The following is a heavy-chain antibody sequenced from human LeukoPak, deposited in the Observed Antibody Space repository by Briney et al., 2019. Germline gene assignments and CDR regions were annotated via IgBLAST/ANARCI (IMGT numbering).Heavy chain of an antibody. Sequence: ASVKVSCKASGGTFSSYAISWVRQAPGQGLEWMGIINPSGGSTSYAQKFQGRVTMTRDTSTSTVYMELSSLRSEDTAVYYCARSSREGYDFWSGWTPGNWFDPWGQGTLVTVSS. CDR1: GGTFSSYA. CDR2: INPSGGST. CDR3: ARSSREGYDFWSGWTPGNWFDP. V-gene: IGHV1-46*01. J-gene: IGHJ5*02. D-gene: IGHD3-3*01.